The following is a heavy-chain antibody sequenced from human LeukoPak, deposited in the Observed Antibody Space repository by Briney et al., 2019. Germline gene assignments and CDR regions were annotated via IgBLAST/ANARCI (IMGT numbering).Heavy chain of an antibody. V-gene: IGHV3-11*01. CDR1: GFTFSDYY. D-gene: IGHD3-10*01. CDR2: ISSSGSTI. CDR3: ARGVKRYGSGSYIPRRYYFDY. J-gene: IGHJ4*02. Sequence: PGGSLGLSCAASGFTFSDYYMSWIRQAPGKGLEWVSYISSSGSTIYYADSVKGRFTISRDNAKNSLYLQMNSLRAEDTAVYYCARGVKRYGSGSYIPRRYYFDYWGQGTLVTVSS.